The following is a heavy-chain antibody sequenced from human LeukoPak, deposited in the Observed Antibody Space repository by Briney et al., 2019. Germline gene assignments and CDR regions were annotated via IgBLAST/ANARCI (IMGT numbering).Heavy chain of an antibody. Sequence: ASVKVSCKASGDTFSTYAISWVRQAPGQGLEWMGWISAYNGNTNYAQKLQGRVTMTTDTSTSTAYMELRSLRSDDTAVYYCARAGIAVAGTNFDYWGQGTLVTVSS. CDR2: ISAYNGNT. J-gene: IGHJ4*02. CDR3: ARAGIAVAGTNFDY. D-gene: IGHD6-19*01. CDR1: GDTFSTYA. V-gene: IGHV1-18*01.